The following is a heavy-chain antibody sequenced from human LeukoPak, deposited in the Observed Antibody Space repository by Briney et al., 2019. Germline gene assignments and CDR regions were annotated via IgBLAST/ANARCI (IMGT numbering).Heavy chain of an antibody. CDR3: AKDQMAENLRLSGMDV. Sequence: GRSLRLSCAASGFTFSSYAMHWVRQAPGKGLEWVAFMSYDGTNENYKESVKGRFIISRDNSKNTLYLQMNSLRPEDAAVYFCAKDQMAENLRLSGMDVWGQGTTVTV. J-gene: IGHJ6*02. V-gene: IGHV3-30-3*01. D-gene: IGHD5-24*01. CDR2: MSYDGTNE. CDR1: GFTFSSYA.